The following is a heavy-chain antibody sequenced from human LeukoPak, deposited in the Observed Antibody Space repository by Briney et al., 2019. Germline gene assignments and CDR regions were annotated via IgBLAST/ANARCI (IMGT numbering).Heavy chain of an antibody. CDR1: GGSISSYY. CDR2: IYYGGST. V-gene: IGHV4-59*08. J-gene: IGHJ4*02. D-gene: IGHD5-24*01. CDR3: ARRSKDGYNFDY. Sequence: SETLSLTCTVSGGSISSYYWGWIRQPPGKGLEWIGSIYYGGSTYYNPSLKSRVTISVDTSKNQFSLKLSSVTAADTAVYYCARRSKDGYNFDYWGQGTLVTVSS.